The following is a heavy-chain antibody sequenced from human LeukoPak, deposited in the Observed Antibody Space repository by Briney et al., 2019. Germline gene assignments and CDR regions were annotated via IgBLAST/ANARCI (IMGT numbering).Heavy chain of an antibody. Sequence: QTRSLTCAISGDSVSSNSASWNRFRQSPSRGLEWLERTFYTSKWNNDYAASIKSRITINPDTSKNHFSLQLNSVTPEDTAVYYCARRRYYDYTGFFDYWG. J-gene: IGHJ4*01. V-gene: IGHV6-1*01. D-gene: IGHD3-22*01. CDR1: GDSVSSNSAS. CDR2: TFYTSKWNN. CDR3: ARRRYYDYTGFFDY.